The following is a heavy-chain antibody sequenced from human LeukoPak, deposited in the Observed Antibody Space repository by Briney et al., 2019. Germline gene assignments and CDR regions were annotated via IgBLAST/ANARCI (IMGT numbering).Heavy chain of an antibody. D-gene: IGHD3-22*01. CDR1: GFTFSSYW. CDR2: IKSKTDGGTT. CDR3: TPAQDYYDSSGYGY. V-gene: IGHV3-15*01. J-gene: IGHJ4*02. Sequence: GGSLRLSCAASGFTFSSYWMSWVRQAPGKGLEWVGRIKSKTDGGTTDYAAPVKGRFTISRDDSKNTLYLQMNSLKTEDTAVYYCTPAQDYYDSSGYGYWGQGTLVTVSS.